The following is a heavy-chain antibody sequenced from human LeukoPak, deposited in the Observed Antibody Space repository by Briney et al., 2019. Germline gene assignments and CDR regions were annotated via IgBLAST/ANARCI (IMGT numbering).Heavy chain of an antibody. CDR3: ARTPSGPRDY. Sequence: PGGSLRLSCAASGFTFSSYGMHWVRQAPGKGLEWVAVISYDGSNKYYADSVKGRFTISRDNSKNTLYLQMNSLRAEDTAVYYCARTPSGPRDYWGQGTLVTVSS. CDR1: GFTFSSYG. D-gene: IGHD2-15*01. J-gene: IGHJ4*02. V-gene: IGHV3-30*03. CDR2: ISYDGSNK.